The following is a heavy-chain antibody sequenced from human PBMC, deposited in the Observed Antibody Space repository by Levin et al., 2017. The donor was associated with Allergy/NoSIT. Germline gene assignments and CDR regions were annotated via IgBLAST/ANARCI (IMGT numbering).Heavy chain of an antibody. CDR3: VKPHCGGGRCDGSLDY. Sequence: QPGGSLRLSCSTSGFTFSAYHMAWVRQAPGKGLEYFSAISENGGKPAYADSVKGRFTISRDNSKNTLHLQMSSLGPEDTAVYYCVKPHCGGGRCDGSLDYWGQGTLVTVSS. D-gene: IGHD2-21*01. CDR1: GFTFSAYH. V-gene: IGHV3-64D*06. CDR2: ISENGGKP. J-gene: IGHJ4*02.